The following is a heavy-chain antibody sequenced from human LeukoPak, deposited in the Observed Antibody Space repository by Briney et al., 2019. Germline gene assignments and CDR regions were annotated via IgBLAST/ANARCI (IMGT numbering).Heavy chain of an antibody. Sequence: ASVKVSCKASGYTFTSYAMHWVRQAPGQRLEWMGWINAGNGNTKYSQKSQGRVTITRDTSASTAYMELSSLRSEDTAVYYCASAGGYGDYVLDYWGQGTLVTVSS. D-gene: IGHD4-17*01. CDR2: INAGNGNT. CDR1: GYTFTSYA. V-gene: IGHV1-3*01. J-gene: IGHJ4*02. CDR3: ASAGGYGDYVLDY.